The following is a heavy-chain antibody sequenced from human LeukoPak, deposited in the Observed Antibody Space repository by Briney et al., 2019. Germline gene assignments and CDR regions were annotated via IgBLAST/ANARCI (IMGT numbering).Heavy chain of an antibody. CDR1: GFTFSTYG. Sequence: PGRSLRPSCAASGFTFSTYGMHWVRQAPGKGLEWVAVISSDGSDKYYTDSVKGRFTISRDNSKNTLYLQMSSLRADDTALYYCAKERLGATTPNPDYWGQGTLVTVSS. CDR3: AKERLGATTPNPDY. J-gene: IGHJ4*02. CDR2: ISSDGSDK. V-gene: IGHV3-30*18. D-gene: IGHD1-26*01.